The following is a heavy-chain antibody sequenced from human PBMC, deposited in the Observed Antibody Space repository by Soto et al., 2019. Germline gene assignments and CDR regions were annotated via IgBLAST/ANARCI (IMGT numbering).Heavy chain of an antibody. J-gene: IGHJ5*02. CDR3: ARERCTGGTCYLNWFDP. Sequence: SETLSLTCTVSGVSISSYYWSWIRQPAGKGLEWIGRIYTIASTNYNPSLRSRATMSRDTSKNQLSLTLKSVTAADAGTYYCARERCTGGTCYLNWFDPWGHGTLVTVSS. CDR2: IYTIAST. CDR1: GVSISSYY. V-gene: IGHV4-4*07. D-gene: IGHD2-15*01.